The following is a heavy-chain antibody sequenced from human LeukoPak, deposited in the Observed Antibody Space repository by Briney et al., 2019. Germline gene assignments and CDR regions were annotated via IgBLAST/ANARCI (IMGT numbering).Heavy chain of an antibody. CDR2: IYPGDSDT. CDR1: GYSFTSYW. Sequence: GESLKISCKGSGYSFTSYWIGWVRQMPGKGLEWRGIIYPGDSDTRYSPSFQGQVTISADKSISTAYLQWSSLKASDTAMYYCARTNYYCGSGSYYNDYGMDVWGKGTTVTVSS. D-gene: IGHD3-10*01. V-gene: IGHV5-51*01. J-gene: IGHJ6*04. CDR3: ARTNYYCGSGSYYNDYGMDV.